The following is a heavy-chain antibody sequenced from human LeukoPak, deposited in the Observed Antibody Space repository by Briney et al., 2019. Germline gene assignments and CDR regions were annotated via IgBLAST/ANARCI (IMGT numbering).Heavy chain of an antibody. CDR3: ARSAITTWYFDL. Sequence: GMSPRLSCAASGFPFKSYAMHWVRQAPGKGLEWVATISYDGNTQYYADSVKGRLTISRDNSKRTLYLQINSLRAEDTTIFYCARSAITTWYFDLWGQGTLATVSS. V-gene: IGHV3-30*04. CDR1: GFPFKSYA. D-gene: IGHD3-22*01. CDR2: ISYDGNTQ. J-gene: IGHJ4*02.